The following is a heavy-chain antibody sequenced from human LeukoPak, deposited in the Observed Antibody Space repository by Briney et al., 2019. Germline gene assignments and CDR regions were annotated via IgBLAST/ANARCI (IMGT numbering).Heavy chain of an antibody. CDR3: AKDGPTAIPSWFYP. CDR2: ISSSGGST. Sequence: GGSLRLSCAASGFNFTNYAMNWVRQAPGRGLEWVSLISSSGGSTYYAGSVKGRFTISRDNSKSTLYLQMNSLRAEDTAIYYCAKDGPTAIPSWFYPWGQGTLVTVSS. D-gene: IGHD2-21*02. V-gene: IGHV3-23*01. J-gene: IGHJ5*02. CDR1: GFNFTNYA.